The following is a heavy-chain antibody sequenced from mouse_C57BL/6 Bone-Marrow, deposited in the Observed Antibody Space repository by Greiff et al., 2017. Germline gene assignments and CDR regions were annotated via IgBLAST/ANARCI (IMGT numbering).Heavy chain of an antibody. J-gene: IGHJ4*01. V-gene: IGHV5-12*01. D-gene: IGHD1-1*01. CDR2: ISNGGGST. CDR1: GFTFSDYY. CDR3: ARHPPPRYYYGSIPYAMDY. Sequence: EVQGVESGGGLVQPGGSLKLSCAASGFTFSDYYMYWVRQTPEKRLEWVAYISNGGGSTYYPDTVKGRFTISRDNAKNTLYLQKSRLKSEDTAMYYCARHPPPRYYYGSIPYAMDYWGQGTSVTVSS.